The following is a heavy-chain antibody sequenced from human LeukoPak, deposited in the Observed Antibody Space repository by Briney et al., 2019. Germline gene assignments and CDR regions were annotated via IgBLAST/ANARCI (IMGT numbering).Heavy chain of an antibody. CDR1: GGSFSGYY. CDR3: ARWGAEKDYAPGY. J-gene: IGHJ4*02. CDR2: INHSGST. Sequence: PSETLSLTCAVYGGSFSGYYWSWIRQPPGKGLEWIGEINHSGSTNYNPSLKSRVTISVDTSKNQFSLKLSSVTAADTAVYYCARWGAEKDYAPGYWGQGTLVTVSS. D-gene: IGHD4-17*01. V-gene: IGHV4-34*01.